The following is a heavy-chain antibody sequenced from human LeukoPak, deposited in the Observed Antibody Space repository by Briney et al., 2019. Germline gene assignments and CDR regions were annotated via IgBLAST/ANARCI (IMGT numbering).Heavy chain of an antibody. CDR2: INAGNGNT. D-gene: IGHD6-19*01. J-gene: IGHJ4*02. CDR1: GHTFTSYA. Sequence: ASVKVSCKASGHTFTSYAMHWVRQAPGQRLEWMGWINAGNGNTKYSQKFQGRVTITRDTSASTAYMELSSLRSEDTAVYYCARDGYSSGWRPLDYWGQGTLVTVSS. CDR3: ARDGYSSGWRPLDY. V-gene: IGHV1-3*01.